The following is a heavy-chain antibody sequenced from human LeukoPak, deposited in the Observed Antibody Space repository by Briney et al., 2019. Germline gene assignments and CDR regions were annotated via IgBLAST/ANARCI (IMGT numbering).Heavy chain of an antibody. CDR1: GASISSYY. J-gene: IGHJ4*02. V-gene: IGHV4-4*07. D-gene: IGHD6-13*01. CDR3: ARDGVENSSWYPLDS. Sequence: SETLSLTCTVSGASISSYYWSWVRQPAGEGLEWIGRINTSGSTNYKPSLKSRVTMSVDTPKNQFSLKLTSVTAADTAVYYCARDGVENSSWYPLDSWGPGTLVTVSS. CDR2: INTSGST.